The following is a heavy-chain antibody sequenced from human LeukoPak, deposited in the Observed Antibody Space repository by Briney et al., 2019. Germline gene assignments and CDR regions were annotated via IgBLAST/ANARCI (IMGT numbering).Heavy chain of an antibody. V-gene: IGHV6-1*01. CDR2: TYYRSKWYK. J-gene: IGHJ4*02. D-gene: IGHD2-21*02. CDR1: GDSVSSNSAT. Sequence: SQTLSLTCAISGDSVSSNSATWNWIRQSPSRGLEWLGRTYYRSKWYKYYAVSVKGRITINPDTSKNQFSLQLNSVTPEDTAVYYCSREVAYCGDDCYSAEFDYWGQGILVTVSS. CDR3: SREVAYCGDDCYSAEFDY.